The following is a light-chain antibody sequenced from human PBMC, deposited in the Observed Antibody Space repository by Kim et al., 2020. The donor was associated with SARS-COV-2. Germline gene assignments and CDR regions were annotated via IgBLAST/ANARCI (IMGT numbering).Light chain of an antibody. J-gene: IGLJ2*01. CDR1: KLGDKY. V-gene: IGLV3-1*01. CDR3: QAWDSSNTVV. Sequence: VSSGQTATITCSGDKLGDKYACWYQQKPGQSPFLVIYQDSKRPSGIPERFSGSNSGNTATLTIRGTQAVDEADYYCQAWDSSNTVVFGGGTQLTVL. CDR2: QDS.